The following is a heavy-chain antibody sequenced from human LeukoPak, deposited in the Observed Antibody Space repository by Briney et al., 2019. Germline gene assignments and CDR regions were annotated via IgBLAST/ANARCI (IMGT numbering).Heavy chain of an antibody. CDR3: AKSTYYYDTFVNAFDI. CDR2: IYTSGST. Sequence: KPSETLSLTCTVSGGSISSYYWSWIRQPAGKGLEWIWRIYTSGSTNYNPSLKSRVTMSVDTSKNQFSLKLSSVTAADTAVYYCAKSTYYYDTFVNAFDIWGQGTMVTVSS. D-gene: IGHD3-22*01. V-gene: IGHV4-4*07. J-gene: IGHJ3*02. CDR1: GGSISSYY.